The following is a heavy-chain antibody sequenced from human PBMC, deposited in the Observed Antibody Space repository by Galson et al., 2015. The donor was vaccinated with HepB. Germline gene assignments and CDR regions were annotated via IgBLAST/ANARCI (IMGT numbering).Heavy chain of an antibody. V-gene: IGHV3-53*01. CDR1: GFSVSSSY. CDR3: ARREEGWGSWFDS. Sequence: SLRLSCAASGFSVSSSYMTWVRQAPGKGLEWVSVIYSGGSTFYADSVRGRFTISRDSSKNTLYLQMTSLRAEDTAFYYCARREEGWGSWFDSWGKGTLVTVSS. J-gene: IGHJ5*01. CDR2: IYSGGST. D-gene: IGHD6-19*01.